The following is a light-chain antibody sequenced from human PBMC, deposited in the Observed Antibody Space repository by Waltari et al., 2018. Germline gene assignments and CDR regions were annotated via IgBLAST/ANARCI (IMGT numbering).Light chain of an antibody. J-gene: IGLJ2*01. V-gene: IGLV2-14*03. Sequence: QSALTQPASVSGSPGQSITISCTGTSNDVVGYKYVSWYQQHPGKAPKVLIYDVNNRPSGVSNRFSGSKSGNTASLTISGLQAEDEADYFCSSYTSSTSVIFGGGTKVTVL. CDR2: DVN. CDR3: SSYTSSTSVI. CDR1: SNDVVGYKY.